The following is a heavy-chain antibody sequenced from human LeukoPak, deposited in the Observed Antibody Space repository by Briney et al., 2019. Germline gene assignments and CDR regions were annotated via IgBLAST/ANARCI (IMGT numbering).Heavy chain of an antibody. Sequence: GGSLRLSCVASGFSFSTYNMNWVRQAPGQALAWVSSITSSGRKIYYIDSVKGRFTISRDNAEKSLYLQMDNLRAEDTAVYYCARDPYNGAYGDFYFYYMDAWGKGTTVTVSS. CDR3: ARDPYNGAYGDFYFYYMDA. D-gene: IGHD2-8*01. J-gene: IGHJ6*03. CDR1: GFSFSTYN. CDR2: ITSSGRKI. V-gene: IGHV3-21*01.